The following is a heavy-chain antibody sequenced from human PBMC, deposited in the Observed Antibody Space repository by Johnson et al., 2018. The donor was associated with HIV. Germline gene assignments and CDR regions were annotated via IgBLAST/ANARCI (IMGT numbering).Heavy chain of an antibody. D-gene: IGHD6-13*01. CDR3: AKDSTSYSSRLVGAFDI. J-gene: IGHJ3*02. Sequence: VQLVESGGGLVQPGGSLRLSCAASGFTVSSNYMTWVRQAPGKGLEWVSVIYSGGSTYYPGSVKGRFTISRENVKNSLYLQMNSLRAGDTAVYYCAKDSTSYSSRLVGAFDIWGQGTTVTVSS. V-gene: IGHV3-66*01. CDR1: GFTVSSNY. CDR2: IYSGGST.